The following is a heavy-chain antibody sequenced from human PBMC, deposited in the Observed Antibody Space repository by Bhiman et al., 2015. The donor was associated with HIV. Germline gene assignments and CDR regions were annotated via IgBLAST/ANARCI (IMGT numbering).Heavy chain of an antibody. V-gene: IGHV3-7*05. CDR2: IKQDGSEK. J-gene: IGHJ4*02. CDR3: ARDVSRWVQQLGDMINYFDY. D-gene: IGHD6-13*01. CDR1: GFIFRSYL. Sequence: EVLLVESGGGLVRPGGSLRLSCAASGFIFRSYLMSWVRQAPGKGLEWVANIKQDGSEKYYVGSVKGRFTISRDNAKNSLYLQMNSLRAEDTAVYYCARDVSRWVQQLGDMINYFDYWAREPWSPSPQ.